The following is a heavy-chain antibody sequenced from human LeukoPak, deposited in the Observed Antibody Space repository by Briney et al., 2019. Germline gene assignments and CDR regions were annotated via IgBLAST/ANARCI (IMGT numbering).Heavy chain of an antibody. CDR2: ISAYNGDT. CDR1: GYSFTSYG. D-gene: IGHD6-19*01. V-gene: IGHV1-18*01. J-gene: IGHJ4*02. CDR3: ARAVAGHSPHFDY. Sequence: ASVKVSCKASGYSFTSYGITWVRQAPGQGLEWMGWISAYNGDTNYARKFQGRVTMTTDTSTSTAYMELRSLRSDDTAVYYCARAVAGHSPHFDYWGQGTLVTVSS.